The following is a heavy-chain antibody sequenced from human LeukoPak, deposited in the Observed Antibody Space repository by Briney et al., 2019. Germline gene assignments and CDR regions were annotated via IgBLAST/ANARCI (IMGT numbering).Heavy chain of an antibody. CDR3: AKLVSSSCYSACSD. D-gene: IGHD2-15*01. J-gene: IGHJ4*02. Sequence: PGGSLRLSCAASGFIFSNYAMNWVRQVPGKGLEWVSAICGNADTTYYTNSVKGRFTISRGNSKNTLYLQMNSLRAEDAAVYYCAKLVSSSCYSACSDWGQGALVTVSS. V-gene: IGHV3-23*01. CDR2: ICGNADTT. CDR1: GFIFSNYA.